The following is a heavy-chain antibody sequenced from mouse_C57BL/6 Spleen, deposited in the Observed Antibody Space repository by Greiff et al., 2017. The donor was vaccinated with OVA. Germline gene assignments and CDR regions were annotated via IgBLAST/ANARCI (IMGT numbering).Heavy chain of an antibody. CDR3: AREDYYGNSVFAY. V-gene: IGHV1-22*01. D-gene: IGHD2-1*01. CDR2: INPNNGGT. Sequence: EVKLQESGPELVKPGASVKMSCKASGYTFTDYNMHWVKQSHGKSLEWIGYINPNNGGTSYNQKFKGKATLTVNKSSSTAYMELRSLTSEDSAVYYCAREDYYGNSVFAYWGQGTLVTVSA. CDR1: GYTFTDYN. J-gene: IGHJ3*01.